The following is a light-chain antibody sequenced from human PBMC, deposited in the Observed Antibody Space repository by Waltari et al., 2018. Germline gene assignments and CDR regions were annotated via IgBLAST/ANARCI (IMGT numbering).Light chain of an antibody. CDR1: HGISNY. J-gene: IGKJ2*01. V-gene: IGKV1-27*01. CDR3: QKYTSAPAT. CDR2: DAS. Sequence: DIQMTQSPSSLSASVGDRVTITCRASHGISNYLAWYQQKPGKVPQLLIYDASTLQSGVPSRFSGGGSGTDFTLTISSLRPEDVATYYCQKYTSAPATFGQGTKLEIK.